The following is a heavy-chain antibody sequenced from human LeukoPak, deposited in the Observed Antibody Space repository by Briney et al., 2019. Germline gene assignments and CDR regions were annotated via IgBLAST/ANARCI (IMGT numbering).Heavy chain of an antibody. CDR1: GFTFDDYA. D-gene: IGHD3-10*01. V-gene: IGHV3-9*01. CDR2: ISWSSGSI. Sequence: GGSLRLSCAASGFTFDDYAMHWVRQAPGKGLEWVSGISWSSGSIGYADSVKGRFTISRDNAKNSLYLQMNSLRAEDTALYYCAKALRITMVRGGFDYWGQGTLVIVSS. J-gene: IGHJ4*02. CDR3: AKALRITMVRGGFDY.